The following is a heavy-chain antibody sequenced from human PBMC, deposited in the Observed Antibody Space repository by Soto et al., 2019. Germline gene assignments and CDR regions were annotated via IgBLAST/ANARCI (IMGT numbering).Heavy chain of an antibody. D-gene: IGHD3-10*01. Sequence: GGSLRLSCVASGFAFRPYWMHWVRQVPGKGLLWVSRTSTDGSGTGYADSVKGRFTTSRDNSKNTLFLQMDCLRAEDTAVYYCVRGDQYGTGSVLFDSWGQGSLVTVSS. V-gene: IGHV3-74*01. J-gene: IGHJ4*02. CDR1: GFAFRPYW. CDR2: TSTDGSGT. CDR3: VRGDQYGTGSVLFDS.